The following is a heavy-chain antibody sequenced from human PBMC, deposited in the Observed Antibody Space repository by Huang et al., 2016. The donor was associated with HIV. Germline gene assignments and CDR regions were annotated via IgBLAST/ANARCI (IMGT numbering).Heavy chain of an antibody. D-gene: IGHD3-22*01. CDR1: GFTFSTYG. V-gene: IGHV3-30*18. Sequence: QVQLEESGGGVVQPGRSLRLSCAASGFTFSTYGMHWVRQAPGKGVEWVAVISVDCSNKYYSDSVKGRFTIYRDNSKNTLYLQMNSLRAEDTALYYWAKDRGYYYDSSALSYAFHIWGQGTMVTVSS. J-gene: IGHJ3*02. CDR3: AKDRGYYYDSSALSYAFHI. CDR2: ISVDCSNK.